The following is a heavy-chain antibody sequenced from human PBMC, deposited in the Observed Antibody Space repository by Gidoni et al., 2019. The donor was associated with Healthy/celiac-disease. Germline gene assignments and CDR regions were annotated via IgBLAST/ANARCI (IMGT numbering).Heavy chain of an antibody. CDR3: ARGYCSSTSCSHFDY. Sequence: EVQLVESGGGLVKPGGSLRLSCAASGFTFSSYSMNWVRQAPGKGLEWVSSISSSSSYIYYADSVKGRFTISRDNAKNSLYLQMNSLRAEDTAVYYCARGYCSSTSCSHFDYWGQGTLVTVSS. D-gene: IGHD2-2*01. CDR1: GFTFSSYS. CDR2: ISSSSSYI. V-gene: IGHV3-21*01. J-gene: IGHJ4*02.